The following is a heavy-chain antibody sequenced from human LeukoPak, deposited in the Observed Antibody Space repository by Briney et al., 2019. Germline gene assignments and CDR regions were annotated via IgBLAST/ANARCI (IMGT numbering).Heavy chain of an antibody. Sequence: GGSLRLSCAASGFTFSHYGMHWVRQAPGKGLEWLAFTPYDGSYEYYADSVKGRFTISRDNSKNTLYLQMNSLRAEDTAVYYCARGGNGEDAFDIWGQGTMVTVSS. CDR2: TPYDGSYE. CDR3: ARGGNGEDAFDI. V-gene: IGHV3-30*02. CDR1: GFTFSHYG. D-gene: IGHD4-17*01. J-gene: IGHJ3*02.